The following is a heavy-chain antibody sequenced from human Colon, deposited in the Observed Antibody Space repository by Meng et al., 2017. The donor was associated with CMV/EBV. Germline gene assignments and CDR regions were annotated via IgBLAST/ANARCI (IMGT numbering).Heavy chain of an antibody. J-gene: IGHJ4*02. D-gene: IGHD6-19*01. CDR1: GFTFSNFA. Sequence: GGSLRLSCATSGFTFSNFAMSWVRQAPGKGPEWISVIYADGRSTNYADSVKGRLTISRDNAQKTLYLQMNSLTAEDTALYYCTKEDSSGWYRTFESWGQGTLVTRLL. V-gene: IGHV3-23*03. CDR2: IYADGRST. CDR3: TKEDSSGWYRTFES.